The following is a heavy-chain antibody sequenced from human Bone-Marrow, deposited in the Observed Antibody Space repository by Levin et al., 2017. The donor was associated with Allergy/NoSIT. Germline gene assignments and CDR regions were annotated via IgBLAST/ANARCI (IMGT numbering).Heavy chain of an antibody. CDR3: ARDYYSSEWPRFSA. D-gene: IGHD6-19*01. CDR1: GFTFSSYT. J-gene: IGHJ6*02. V-gene: IGHV3-23*01. Sequence: GGSLRLSCAASGFTFSSYTMHWVRQAPGKGLECVSAVSATDGSTSYADSVKGRFTISRDNSKNTLYLQMDTLRAEDTAVYYCARDYYSSEWPRFSAWGQGTTVTVS. CDR2: VSATDGST.